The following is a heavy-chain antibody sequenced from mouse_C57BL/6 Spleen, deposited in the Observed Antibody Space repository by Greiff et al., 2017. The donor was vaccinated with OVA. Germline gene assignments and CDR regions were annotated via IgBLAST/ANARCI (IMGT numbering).Heavy chain of an antibody. Sequence: QLQQPGAELVMPGASVKLSCKASGYTFTSYWMHWVKQRPGQGLEWIGEIDPSDSYTNYNQKFKGKSTLTVDKSSSTAYMQLSSLTSEDSAVYYCARSRYYGSSPLGYFDVWGTGTTVTVSS. D-gene: IGHD1-1*01. J-gene: IGHJ1*03. CDR1: GYTFTSYW. CDR3: ARSRYYGSSPLGYFDV. V-gene: IGHV1-69*01. CDR2: IDPSDSYT.